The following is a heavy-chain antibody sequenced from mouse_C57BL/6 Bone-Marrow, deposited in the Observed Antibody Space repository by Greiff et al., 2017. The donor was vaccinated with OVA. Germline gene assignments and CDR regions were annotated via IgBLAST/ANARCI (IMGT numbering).Heavy chain of an antibody. CDR2: IYPGNSDT. D-gene: IGHD1-1*01. CDR3: TRNPLITTVVATRAMDY. CDR1: GYTFTSYW. Sequence: EVQLQESGTVLARPGASVKMSCKTSGYTFTSYWMHWVKQRPGQGLEWIGAIYPGNSDTSYNQKFKGKAKLTAVTSASTAYMERSSLTNEDSAVYYCTRNPLITTVVATRAMDYWGQGTSVTVSS. V-gene: IGHV1-5*01. J-gene: IGHJ4*01.